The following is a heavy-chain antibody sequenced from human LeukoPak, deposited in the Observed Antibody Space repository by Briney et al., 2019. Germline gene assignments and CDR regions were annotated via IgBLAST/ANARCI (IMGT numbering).Heavy chain of an antibody. J-gene: IGHJ3*02. CDR1: GGTFSSYA. Sequence: GSSVKVSCKASGGTFSSYAISWVRQAPGQGLEWMGRIIPIFGTANYAQKFQGRVTITTDESTSTAYMELSSLRSEDTAVYYCARDLSFSSSWPNDAFDIWGQGTMVTVSS. D-gene: IGHD6-13*01. V-gene: IGHV1-69*05. CDR3: ARDLSFSSSWPNDAFDI. CDR2: IIPIFGTA.